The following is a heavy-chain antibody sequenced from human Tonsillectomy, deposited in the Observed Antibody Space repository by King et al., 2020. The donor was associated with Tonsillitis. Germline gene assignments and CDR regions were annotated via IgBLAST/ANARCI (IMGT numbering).Heavy chain of an antibody. V-gene: IGHV1-18*01. CDR3: ARDPRDYYDSSGYDRGRYGMDV. CDR1: GYTFTSYG. J-gene: IGHJ6*02. CDR2: ISAYNGNT. D-gene: IGHD3-22*01. Sequence: QLVRSGAEVKKPGASVKVSCKASGYTFTSYGISWVRQAPGQGLEWMGWISAYNGNTNYAQKLQGRVTMTTDTSTSTAYMELRSLRSDDTAVYYCARDPRDYYDSSGYDRGRYGMDVWGQGTTVTVSS.